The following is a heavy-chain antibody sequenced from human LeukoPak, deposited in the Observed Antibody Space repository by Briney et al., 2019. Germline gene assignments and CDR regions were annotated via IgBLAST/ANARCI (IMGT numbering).Heavy chain of an antibody. CDR1: GFTFSSYW. J-gene: IGHJ4*02. D-gene: IGHD3-16*01. CDR3: ATDDYRGLGY. V-gene: IGHV3-74*01. CDR2: INSDGSST. Sequence: PGGSLRLSCAASGFTFSSYWMHWVRQAPGKGLVWVSRINSDGSSTSYADSVKGRFTISRDNAKNTVYLQLNNLRAEDTAVYYCATDDYRGLGYWGQGTLVTVSS.